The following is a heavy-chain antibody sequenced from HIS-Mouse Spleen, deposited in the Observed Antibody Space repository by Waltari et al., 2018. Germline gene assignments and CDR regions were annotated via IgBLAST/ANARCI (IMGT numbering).Heavy chain of an antibody. CDR1: GGSFSGYY. CDR3: ARVRTGDPSYWYFDL. V-gene: IGHV4-34*01. D-gene: IGHD7-27*01. Sequence: QVQLQQWGAGLLKPSETLSLPCAVYGGSFSGYYWSGIRQPPGKGLEWIGEINHSGSTNYNPSLKSRVTISVDTSKNQFSLKLSSVTAADTAVYYCARVRTGDPSYWYFDLWGRGTLVTVSS. J-gene: IGHJ2*01. CDR2: INHSGST.